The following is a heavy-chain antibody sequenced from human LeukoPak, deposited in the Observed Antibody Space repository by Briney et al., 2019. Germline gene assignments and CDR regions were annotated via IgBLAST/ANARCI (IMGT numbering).Heavy chain of an antibody. CDR2: IGTAGDT. V-gene: IGHV3-13*01. Sequence: GGSLRLSCAASGFTFSSYDMHWVRRATGRGLEWVSAIGTAGDTYYPGSVKGRFTISRENAKNSLYLQMNSLRAEDTAVYYCATDRGYSSFDYWGQGTLVTVSS. CDR1: GFTFSSYD. J-gene: IGHJ4*02. CDR3: ATDRGYSSFDY. D-gene: IGHD3-22*01.